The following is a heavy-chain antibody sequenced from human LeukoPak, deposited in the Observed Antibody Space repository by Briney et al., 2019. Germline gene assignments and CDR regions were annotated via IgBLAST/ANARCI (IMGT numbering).Heavy chain of an antibody. CDR3: ARGYSSGWQTPFDY. J-gene: IGHJ4*02. Sequence: ASVKVSCKASGYTFTSYGISWVRQAPGQGLEWMGWISAYNGNTNYAQKLQGRVTMTTDTSTTTAHMELRSLRSDDTAVYYCARGYSSGWQTPFDYWGQGTLVTVSS. CDR2: ISAYNGNT. D-gene: IGHD6-19*01. CDR1: GYTFTSYG. V-gene: IGHV1-18*01.